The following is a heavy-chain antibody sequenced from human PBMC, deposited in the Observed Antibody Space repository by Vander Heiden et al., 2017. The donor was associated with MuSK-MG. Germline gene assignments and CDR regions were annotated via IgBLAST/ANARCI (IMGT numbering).Heavy chain of an antibody. CDR3: ARDRRIAAAGHWYFDL. D-gene: IGHD6-13*01. J-gene: IGHJ2*01. V-gene: IGHV1-3*01. Sequence: QVQLVQSGAEVKKPGASVKVSCKPSGYTFTSYAMHWVRQAPGQRLEWMGWINAGNGNTKYSQKFQGRVTITRDTSASTAYMELSSLRSEDTAVYYCARDRRIAAAGHWYFDLWGRGTLVTVSS. CDR2: INAGNGNT. CDR1: GYTFTSYA.